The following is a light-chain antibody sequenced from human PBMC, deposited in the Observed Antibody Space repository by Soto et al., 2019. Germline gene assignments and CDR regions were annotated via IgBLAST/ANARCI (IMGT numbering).Light chain of an antibody. J-gene: IGKJ4*01. Sequence: EIVMTQSPATLSVSPGERATLSCRASQSLSTNLAWYQQKPGQAPRLLIYGASTRATGIPARFSGSGSGTEFTLTISSLQSEDFAIYYCQQYNDWPPQLTFGGGTKVEIK. CDR2: GAS. V-gene: IGKV3-15*01. CDR3: QQYNDWPPQLT. CDR1: QSLSTN.